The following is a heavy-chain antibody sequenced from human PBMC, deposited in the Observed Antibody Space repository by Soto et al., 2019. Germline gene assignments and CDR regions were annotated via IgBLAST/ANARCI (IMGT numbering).Heavy chain of an antibody. CDR1: GGSISSYY. D-gene: IGHD5-12*01. J-gene: IGHJ4*02. CDR3: ARRGIVATGFDY. CDR2: IYYSGST. V-gene: IGHV4-59*01. Sequence: SETLSLTCTVSGGSISSYYWSWIRQPPGKGLEWIGYIYYSGSTNYNPSLKSRVTISVDTSKNQFSLKLSSVTAADTAVYYCARRGIVATGFDYWGQGTLVTVSS.